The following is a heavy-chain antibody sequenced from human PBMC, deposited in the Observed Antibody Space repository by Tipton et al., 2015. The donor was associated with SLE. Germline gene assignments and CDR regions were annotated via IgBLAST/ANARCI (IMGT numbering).Heavy chain of an antibody. V-gene: IGHV4-34*01. J-gene: IGHJ4*02. CDR1: GGSFSGYY. D-gene: IGHD6-13*01. Sequence: TLSLTCAVYGGSFSGYYWSWIRQPPGKGLEWIGEIYHSGSTNYNPSLKSRVTISVDKSKNQFSLKLSSVTAADTAVYYCARGFSSNWYLDSWGQGTLVTVSS. CDR3: ARGFSSNWYLDS. CDR2: IYHSGST.